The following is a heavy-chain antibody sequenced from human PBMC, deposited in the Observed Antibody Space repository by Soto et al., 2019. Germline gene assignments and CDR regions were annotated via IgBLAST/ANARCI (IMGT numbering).Heavy chain of an antibody. CDR3: VGSLMSRAMESFDY. CDR2: ISYTVDA. Sequence: PSETLSLTCSVSAGSLSRYYWVWVRQSPGEGLQWIAHISYTVDASYNPSLKSRVTISLDTSKNQIALRLMSVTAADTAVYYCVGSLMSRAMESFDYWGQGTLVTVSS. D-gene: IGHD5-18*01. V-gene: IGHV4-59*01. J-gene: IGHJ4*02. CDR1: AGSLSRYY.